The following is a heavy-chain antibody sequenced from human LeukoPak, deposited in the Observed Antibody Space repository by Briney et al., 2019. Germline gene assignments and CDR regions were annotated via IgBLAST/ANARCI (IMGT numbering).Heavy chain of an antibody. V-gene: IGHV3-74*01. CDR1: GFTFSSYW. D-gene: IGHD6-19*01. J-gene: IGHJ4*02. CDR2: INSDGSST. CDR3: AREVTARIAVAKPFDY. Sequence: PGGSLRLSCAASGFTFSSYWMHWVRQAPGKGLVWVSRINSDGSSTSYADSVKGRFTISRDNAKNSLYLQMNSLRAEDTAVYYCAREVTARIAVAKPFDYWGQGTLVTVSS.